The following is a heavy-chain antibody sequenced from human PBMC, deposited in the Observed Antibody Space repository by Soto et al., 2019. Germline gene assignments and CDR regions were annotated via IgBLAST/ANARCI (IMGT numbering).Heavy chain of an antibody. CDR3: AKDTPSSGRYPYYFDY. CDR2: ISGSGSST. J-gene: IGHJ4*02. V-gene: IGHV3-23*01. D-gene: IGHD3-10*01. Sequence: GGSLRLSCAASGFTFSSYAMSWVRQAPGKGLEWVSAISGSGSSTYYADSVKGRFTISRDNSKNTLYLQRNSLRAEDTADYYCAKDTPSSGRYPYYFDYWGQGTLVTVSS. CDR1: GFTFSSYA.